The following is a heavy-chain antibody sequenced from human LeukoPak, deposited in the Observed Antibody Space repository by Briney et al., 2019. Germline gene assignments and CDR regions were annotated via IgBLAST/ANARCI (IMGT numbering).Heavy chain of an antibody. J-gene: IGHJ3*02. CDR1: GFKFSTYW. D-gene: IGHD3-9*01. Sequence: GGSLRLSCVASGFKFSTYWMSWVRQAPGKGLEWVANIKQDGSDKYYVDSVKGRFTISRDNTKNSLYLQMNSLRAEDTAVYYCASYILTGYYNGHDAFDIWGQGTMVTVSS. CDR2: IKQDGSDK. CDR3: ASYILTGYYNGHDAFDI. V-gene: IGHV3-7*01.